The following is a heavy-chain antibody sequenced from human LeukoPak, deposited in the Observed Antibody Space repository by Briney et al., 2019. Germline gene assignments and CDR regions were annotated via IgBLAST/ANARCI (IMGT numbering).Heavy chain of an antibody. D-gene: IGHD6-19*01. CDR3: ARQAIAVAGTLGSYYFDY. CDR1: GFTLSDYY. Sequence: GGSLRLSCAASGFTLSDYYMSWIRQAPGKGLEGASYISSSGSTIYYADSVKGRFTISRDNANNSLYLQMNRLRAEDTAVYYCARQAIAVAGTLGSYYFDYWGQGTLVTVSS. CDR2: ISSSGSTI. J-gene: IGHJ4*02. V-gene: IGHV3-11*04.